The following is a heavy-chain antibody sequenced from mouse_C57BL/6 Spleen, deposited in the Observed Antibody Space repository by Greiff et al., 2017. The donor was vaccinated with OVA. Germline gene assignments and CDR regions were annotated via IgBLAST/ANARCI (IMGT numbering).Heavy chain of an antibody. D-gene: IGHD1-1*01. CDR1: GYTFTSYW. CDR3: ARCGSSYGYFDV. J-gene: IGHJ1*03. CDR2: IYPGSGST. Sequence: QVQLQQPGAELVKPGASVKMSCKASGYTFTSYWITWVKQRPGQGLEWIGDIYPGSGSTNYNEKFKSKATLTVDTSSSTAYMQLSSLTSEDSAVYYCARCGSSYGYFDVWGTGTTVTVSS. V-gene: IGHV1-55*01.